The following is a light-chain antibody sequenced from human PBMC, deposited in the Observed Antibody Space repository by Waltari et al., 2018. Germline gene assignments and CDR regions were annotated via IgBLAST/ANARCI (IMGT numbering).Light chain of an antibody. CDR1: QDIRNW. CDR2: ATS. Sequence: DIQMTQSPSSVSASVGDRVTITCRASQDIRNWLALYQQKPGKAPNLLIYATSSLQTGVPSRFSGSGSGTEFTLTISSLQPEDFATYYCQQANSFPITFGPGTKVDIK. V-gene: IGKV1-12*01. J-gene: IGKJ3*01. CDR3: QQANSFPIT.